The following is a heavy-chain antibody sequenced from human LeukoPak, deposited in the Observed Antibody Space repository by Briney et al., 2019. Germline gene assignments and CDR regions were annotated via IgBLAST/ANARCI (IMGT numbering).Heavy chain of an antibody. Sequence: PPETLSLTCTVSGVSISTSCWSWIRQSPGRGLEWVGYRCDDGRDLYNPSLRSRVSRVTISVDASEKQFSPSLRSVTAADTAMYYCARTTRVTPDGRAEYFEDWGQGTLVIVSS. CDR1: GVSISTSC. J-gene: IGHJ1*01. V-gene: IGHV4-59*03. D-gene: IGHD4-11*01. CDR2: RCDDGRD. CDR3: ARTTRVTPDGRAEYFED.